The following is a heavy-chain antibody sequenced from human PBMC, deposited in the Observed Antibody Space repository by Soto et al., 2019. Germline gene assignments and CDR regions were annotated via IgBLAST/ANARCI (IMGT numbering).Heavy chain of an antibody. D-gene: IGHD6-6*01. J-gene: IGHJ6*02. CDR3: AKEAAPEYGMDV. Sequence: PGGSLRLSCAASGFAFGTYAMNWVRQTPGKGLEWMAVISYDGNTKDYADSVRGRFTISRDNSKNTLYLQMNSLRAEDTAVYYCAKEAAPEYGMDVWGQGTTVTVSS. V-gene: IGHV3-30-3*01. CDR1: GFAFGTYA. CDR2: ISYDGNTK.